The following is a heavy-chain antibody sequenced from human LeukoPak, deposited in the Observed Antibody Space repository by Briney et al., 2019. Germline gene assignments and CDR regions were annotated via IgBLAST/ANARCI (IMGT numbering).Heavy chain of an antibody. D-gene: IGHD1-14*01. Sequence: GGSLGLSCAASGFTVGYNYMTWVRQAPGKGLEWVAAIYNSGSTYYADSVKGRFTISRDNSKNTMYLQMNSLKGEDTAVYYCARRSNPPGRIDHWGQGTLVTVSS. CDR3: ARRSNPPGRIDH. J-gene: IGHJ4*02. CDR2: IYNSGST. V-gene: IGHV3-66*04. CDR1: GFTVGYNY.